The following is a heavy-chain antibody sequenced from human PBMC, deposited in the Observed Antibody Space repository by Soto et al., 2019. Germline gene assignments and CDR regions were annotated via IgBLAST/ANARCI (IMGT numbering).Heavy chain of an antibody. CDR1: GFTFSSYG. V-gene: IGHV3-33*01. CDR2: IWYDGSNE. CDR3: AGYCSSTSCTTPYYYGMDV. Sequence: QVQLVESGGGVVQPGRSLRLSCAASGFTFSSYGMHWVRQAPGKGLEWVAVIWYDGSNEYYADSVKGRFTISRDNSKNTLYLQMNSLRAEDTAVYYCAGYCSSTSCTTPYYYGMDVWGQGTTVTVSS. D-gene: IGHD2-2*01. J-gene: IGHJ6*02.